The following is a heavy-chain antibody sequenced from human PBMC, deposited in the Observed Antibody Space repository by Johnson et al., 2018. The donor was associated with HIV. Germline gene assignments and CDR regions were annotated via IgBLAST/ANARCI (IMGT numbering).Heavy chain of an antibody. Sequence: EQLVESGGGLVQPGGSLRLSCAASGFTFGSYVMSWVRQAPGKGLEWVSAISGSGASTYYADSLKGRCTISRDNSKNTLYLQMVSLGAEDTAVYFCARVQVLADDVFNIWGQGTMVTVAS. V-gene: IGHV3-23*04. CDR1: GFTFGSYV. D-gene: IGHD3-3*02. CDR2: ISGSGAST. CDR3: ARVQVLADDVFNI. J-gene: IGHJ3*02.